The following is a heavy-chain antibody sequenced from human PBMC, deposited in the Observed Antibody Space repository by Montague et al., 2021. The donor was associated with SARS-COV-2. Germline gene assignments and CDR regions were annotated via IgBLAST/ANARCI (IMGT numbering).Heavy chain of an antibody. CDR3: TRGRSYCSSTSSRGCYYYGMDV. V-gene: IGHV3-21*01. CDR2: ISSSSSYI. CDR1: GFTFSSYS. Sequence: SLRLSCAASGFTFSSYSMNWVRQAPGKGLEWVSSISSSSSYIYYADSVKGRFTISRDNAKNPLYLQMNSLRAEDTAVYYCTRGRSYCSSTSSRGCYYYGMDVWGQGTTVTVSS. J-gene: IGHJ6*02. D-gene: IGHD2-2*01.